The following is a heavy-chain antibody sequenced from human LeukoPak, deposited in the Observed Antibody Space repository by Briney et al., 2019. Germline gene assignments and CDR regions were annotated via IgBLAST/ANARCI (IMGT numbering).Heavy chain of an antibody. CDR1: GYSFTSYW. J-gene: IGHJ4*02. V-gene: IGHV5-51*01. D-gene: IGHD3-9*01. CDR3: ARRNDILTGYTDY. CDR2: IYPGDSDT. Sequence: GESLKISCKGSGYSFTSYWIGWVRQMPGKGLEWMGIIYPGDSDTRYSPSFQGQVTISADKSISTAYLQWSSLKTSDTAMYYCARRNDILTGYTDYWGQGTLVTVSS.